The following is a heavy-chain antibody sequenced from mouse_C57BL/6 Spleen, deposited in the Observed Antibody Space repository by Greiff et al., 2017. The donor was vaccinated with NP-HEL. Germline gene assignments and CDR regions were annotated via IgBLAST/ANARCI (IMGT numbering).Heavy chain of an antibody. J-gene: IGHJ2*01. CDR2: IYPGDGDT. CDR3: ARRGTTVVAPFDY. V-gene: IGHV1-80*01. D-gene: IGHD1-1*01. CDR1: GYAFSSYW. Sequence: VQLQESGAELVKPGASVKISCKASGYAFSSYWMNWVKQRPGKGLEWIGQIYPGDGDTNYNGKFNGKATLTADKSSSTAYMQLSSLTSEDSAVYFCARRGTTVVAPFDYWGQGTTLTVSS.